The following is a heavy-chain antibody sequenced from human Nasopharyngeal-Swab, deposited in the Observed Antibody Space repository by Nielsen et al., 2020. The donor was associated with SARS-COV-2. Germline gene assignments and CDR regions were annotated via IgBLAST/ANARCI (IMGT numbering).Heavy chain of an antibody. V-gene: IGHV2-70*11. CDR1: GFSLYPRGMC. CDR2: TDWDGDR. D-gene: IGHD1-1*01. Sequence: SGPTLVQPTETLTLTCTFSGFSLYPRGMCVSWIRQPPGKAPEWLARTDWDGDRYYNPSLKTRLTISRDIAKSQVVLTMTNMAPMDTATYYCTREQPSGDYDYYGMDVWGRGTTVTVSS. CDR3: TREQPSGDYDYYGMDV. J-gene: IGHJ6*02.